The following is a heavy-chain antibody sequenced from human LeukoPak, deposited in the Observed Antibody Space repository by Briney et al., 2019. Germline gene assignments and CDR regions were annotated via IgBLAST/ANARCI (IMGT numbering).Heavy chain of an antibody. Sequence: ASMKVSCKASGYTFTSYGISWVRQAPGQGLEWMGWISAYNGNTNYAQKLQGRVTITTDTSTSTAYMELRSLRSDDTAVYYCARAKQGSNYLVRDYWGQGTLVTVSS. CDR3: ARAKQGSNYLVRDY. J-gene: IGHJ4*02. D-gene: IGHD4-11*01. CDR2: ISAYNGNT. V-gene: IGHV1-18*01. CDR1: GYTFTSYG.